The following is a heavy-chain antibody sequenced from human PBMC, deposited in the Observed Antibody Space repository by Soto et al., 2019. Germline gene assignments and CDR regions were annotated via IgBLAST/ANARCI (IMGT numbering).Heavy chain of an antibody. Sequence: PGGSLRLSCAASGFPFSNYAMTWVRQAPGKGLEWVSSISAGPNGPYYADSVKGRFTISRDNSKTTVFLQMNALRAGDTAVYYCARTAVSYYFDYWGQGTLVTVS. V-gene: IGHV3-23*01. CDR3: ARTAVSYYFDY. CDR1: GFPFSNYA. CDR2: ISAGPNGP. D-gene: IGHD1-1*01. J-gene: IGHJ4*02.